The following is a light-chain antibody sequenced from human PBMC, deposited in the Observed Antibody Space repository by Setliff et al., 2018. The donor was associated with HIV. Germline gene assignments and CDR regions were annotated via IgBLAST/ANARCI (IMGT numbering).Light chain of an antibody. CDR3: EAWDDSLNGHV. Sequence: QSVLTQPPSASGTPGQGVTISCSGGSSNIGGNTVNWYQHLPGTAPKLLIYNYYLRPSGVPDRFSGSKSGTSASLAISGLQSEDEGDYYCEAWDDSLNGHVFGTGTRSPS. V-gene: IGLV1-44*01. CDR1: SSNIGGNT. CDR2: NYY. J-gene: IGLJ1*01.